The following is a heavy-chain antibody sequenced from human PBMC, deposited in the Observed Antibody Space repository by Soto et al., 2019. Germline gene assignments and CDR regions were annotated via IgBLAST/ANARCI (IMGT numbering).Heavy chain of an antibody. CDR1: GFTFSSYS. Sequence: EVQLVESGGGLVQPGGSLRLSCAASGFTFSSYSMNWVRQAPGKGLEWVSYISSSSTTMYYADSVKGRFTISRDNAKNSLYLQMNSLRAEDTAVYYCARDYSSFCYFDYWGQGTLVTVSS. J-gene: IGHJ4*02. CDR3: ARDYSSFCYFDY. CDR2: ISSSSTTM. V-gene: IGHV3-48*01. D-gene: IGHD6-6*01.